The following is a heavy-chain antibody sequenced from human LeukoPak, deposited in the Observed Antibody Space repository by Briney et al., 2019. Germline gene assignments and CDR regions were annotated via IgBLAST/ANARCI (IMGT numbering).Heavy chain of an antibody. CDR1: GFTFSSYW. V-gene: IGHV3-7*01. Sequence: GGSLRLSCAASGFTFSSYWMSWVRQAPGKGLEWVANIKQDGSEKYYVDSVKGRFTISRDNAKNSLYLQMNSLRAEDTAVYCCASGYYYDSSGYEDWGQGTLVTVSS. D-gene: IGHD3-22*01. CDR3: ASGYYYDSSGYED. CDR2: IKQDGSEK. J-gene: IGHJ4*02.